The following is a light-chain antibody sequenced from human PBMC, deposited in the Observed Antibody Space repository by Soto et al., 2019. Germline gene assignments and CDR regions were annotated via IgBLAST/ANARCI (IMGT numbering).Light chain of an antibody. Sequence: DIVLTQSPGTLSFSPGERATLSCRASESVGSSHLAWYQQKPGQAPRLLIYAASSRATGISDRFSGSGSGTDFTLIINRLDPEDSVVYYCQHNGRSFGQGTRLEIK. J-gene: IGKJ5*01. CDR2: AAS. CDR1: ESVGSSH. CDR3: QHNGRS. V-gene: IGKV3-20*01.